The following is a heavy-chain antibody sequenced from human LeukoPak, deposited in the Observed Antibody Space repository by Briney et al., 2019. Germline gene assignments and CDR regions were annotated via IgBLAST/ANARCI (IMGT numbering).Heavy chain of an antibody. CDR3: ARAQNYHDRSGYSDDTFDV. CDR2: VNPDSGSI. D-gene: IGHD3-22*01. J-gene: IGHJ3*01. Sequence: GASVKVSCKASGYTFTDNYIHWVRQAPGQGLERMGRVNPDSGSINYAQKFQGRVTMTRDTSINTAFVELRRLRSDDTATYYCARAQNYHDRSGYSDDTFDVWGHGTMITVSS. V-gene: IGHV1-2*06. CDR1: GYTFTDNY.